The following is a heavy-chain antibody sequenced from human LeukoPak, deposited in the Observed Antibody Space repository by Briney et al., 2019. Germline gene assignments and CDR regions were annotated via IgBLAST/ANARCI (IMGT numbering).Heavy chain of an antibody. CDR1: GFTFSSYW. D-gene: IGHD3-10*01. Sequence: EGSLRLSCAASGFTFSSYWMSWVRQAPGKGLEWVANIKQDGSEKYYVDSVKGRFTISRDNSKNTLYLQMNSLRAEDTAVYYCAKDHGSLGSGLNWGQGTLVTVSS. CDR2: IKQDGSEK. J-gene: IGHJ4*02. CDR3: AKDHGSLGSGLN. V-gene: IGHV3-7*03.